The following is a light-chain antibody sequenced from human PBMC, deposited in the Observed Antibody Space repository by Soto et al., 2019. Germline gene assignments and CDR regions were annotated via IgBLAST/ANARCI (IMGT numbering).Light chain of an antibody. CDR2: EVS. V-gene: IGLV2-8*01. CDR3: SSYAGSNGV. CDR1: SSDVGGYNY. J-gene: IGLJ1*01. Sequence: ALTQPPSAFGSPGQSVTISCTGTSSDVGGYNYVSWYQQHPGKAPKLMIYEVSKRPSGVPDRFSGPKSGNTASLTVSGLQAEDEADYYCSSYAGSNGVFGTGTKVTVL.